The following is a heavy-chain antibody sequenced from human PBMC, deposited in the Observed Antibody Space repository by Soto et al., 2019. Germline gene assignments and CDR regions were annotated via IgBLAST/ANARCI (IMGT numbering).Heavy chain of an antibody. CDR1: GFTFSSYG. V-gene: IGHV3-30*18. Sequence: QVQLVESGGGVVQPGRSLRLSCAASGFTFSSYGMHWVRQAPGKGLEWVAVISYDGSNKYYADSVKGRFTISRDNSKNTLYRQMNSRRGEDTAVYYWAKRSSSWVDYWCQRTLVTCSS. J-gene: IGHJ4*02. CDR3: AKRSSSWVDY. CDR2: ISYDGSNK. D-gene: IGHD6-13*01.